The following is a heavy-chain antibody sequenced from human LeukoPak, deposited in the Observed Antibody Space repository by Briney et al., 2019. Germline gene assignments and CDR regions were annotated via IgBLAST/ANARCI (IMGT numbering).Heavy chain of an antibody. CDR2: IIPIVGTA. CDR1: GGTFRSYA. Sequence: SVKVSCKTSGGTFRSYAISWVRRAPGEGLEWMGGIIPIVGTANYAQNFQGRVTITEDKSTNTAYMELSSLRSEDTAVYYCARHSSSGYYYYMDVWGKGTTVTVSS. D-gene: IGHD6-13*01. CDR3: ARHSSSGYYYYMDV. J-gene: IGHJ6*03. V-gene: IGHV1-69*06.